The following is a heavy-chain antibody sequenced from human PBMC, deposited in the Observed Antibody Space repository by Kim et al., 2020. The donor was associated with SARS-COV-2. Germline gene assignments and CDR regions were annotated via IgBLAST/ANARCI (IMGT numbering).Heavy chain of an antibody. V-gene: IGHV4-59*13. CDR2: IYYSGST. D-gene: IGHD3-10*01. Sequence: SETLSLTCTVSGGSISSYYWSWIRQPPGKGLEWIGYIYYSGSTNYNPSLKSRVTISVDTSKNQFSLKLSSVTAADTAVYYCARDDYYGSGSYYYWGQGTL. J-gene: IGHJ4*02. CDR1: GGSISSYY. CDR3: ARDDYYGSGSYYY.